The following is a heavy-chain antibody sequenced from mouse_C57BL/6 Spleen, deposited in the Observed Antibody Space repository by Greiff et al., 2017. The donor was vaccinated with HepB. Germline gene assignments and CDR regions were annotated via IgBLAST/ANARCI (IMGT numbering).Heavy chain of an antibody. D-gene: IGHD1-2*01. CDR3: ARSGYYGTGYAMDY. J-gene: IGHJ4*01. CDR1: GYTFTSYW. Sequence: QVQLQQSGAELARPGSSVKLSCKASGYTFTSYWLYWVKQRPIQGLEWIGNIDPSDSDTHYNQKFKDKATLTVDKSSSTAYMQLSSLTSEDSAVYYCARSGYYGTGYAMDYWGQGTSVTVAS. V-gene: IGHV1-52*01. CDR2: IDPSDSDT.